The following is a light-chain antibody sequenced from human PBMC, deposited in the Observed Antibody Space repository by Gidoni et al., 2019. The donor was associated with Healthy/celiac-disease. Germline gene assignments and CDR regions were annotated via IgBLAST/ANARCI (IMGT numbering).Light chain of an antibody. CDR3: SSYTSSHV. Sequence: QSALTQPASVSGSPGQSITISCTGTSSDVGGYNYVSWYQQHPGKAPKLMIYEVSNRPSGVSNRFPGSKSGNTASLTISGLQAEDEADYYCSSYTSSHVFGTGTKVTVL. CDR1: SSDVGGYNY. CDR2: EVS. J-gene: IGLJ1*01. V-gene: IGLV2-14*01.